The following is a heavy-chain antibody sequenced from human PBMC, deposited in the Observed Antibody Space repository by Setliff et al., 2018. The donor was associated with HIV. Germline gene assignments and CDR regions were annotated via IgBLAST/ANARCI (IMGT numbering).Heavy chain of an antibody. CDR1: GGTFSIFS. V-gene: IGHV1-69*13. CDR3: ARDPTGGAARFDS. J-gene: IGHJ4*02. CDR2: IIPVFGPP. Sequence: SVKVSCKTSGGTFSIFSITWVRQAPGQGLEWMGGIIPVFGPPNYAEKFQRRLTITADESTNTAYMELIGLKSEATAVYYCARDPTGGAARFDSWGQGTLVTVSS. D-gene: IGHD6-6*01.